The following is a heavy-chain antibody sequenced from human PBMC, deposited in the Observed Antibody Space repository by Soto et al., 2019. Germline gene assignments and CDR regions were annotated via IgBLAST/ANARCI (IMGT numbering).Heavy chain of an antibody. Sequence: EVQLLESGGHLVQPGGSQRLSCAPSGISFSTYAMSWVRQAPGKGLEWVSGISGSGGHTYYADSVKGRFTISRDSSKNMLYLQMNSLRAEDTAVYYCAKEGSYMGGAFDIWGPGTMVTVSS. CDR1: GISFSTYA. D-gene: IGHD3-16*01. J-gene: IGHJ3*02. V-gene: IGHV3-23*01. CDR3: AKEGSYMGGAFDI. CDR2: ISGSGGHT.